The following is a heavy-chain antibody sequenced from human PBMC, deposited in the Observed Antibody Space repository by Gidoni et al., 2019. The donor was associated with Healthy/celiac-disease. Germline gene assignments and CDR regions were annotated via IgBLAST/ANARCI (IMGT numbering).Heavy chain of an antibody. J-gene: IGHJ4*02. CDR1: GYTFTGYY. V-gene: IGHV1-2*04. CDR2: INPNRGGT. CDR3: ARVRRLEYSSGWYEY. Sequence: QVQLVQSGAEVKQPGASVKVSCQASGYTFTGYYMHWVRRAAGQGLEWMGWINPNRGGTSDAQKFQGWVTMTRDTSISTAYMELSRLRSNDTAVYYCARVRRLEYSSGWYEYWGQGTLVTVSS. D-gene: IGHD6-19*01.